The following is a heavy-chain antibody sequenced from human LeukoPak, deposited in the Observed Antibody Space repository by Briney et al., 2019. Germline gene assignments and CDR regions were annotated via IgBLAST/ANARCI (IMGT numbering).Heavy chain of an antibody. D-gene: IGHD3-22*01. CDR2: IYTSGST. CDR3: ARDRPHGGSGYFFDY. CDR1: GGSISSYY. V-gene: IGHV4-4*07. J-gene: IGHJ4*02. Sequence: SETLSLTCTVSGGSISSYYWSWIRQPAGKGLEWIGRIYTSGSTNYNPSLKSRVTTSVDTSKNQFSLKLSSVTAADTAVYYCARDRPHGGSGYFFDYWGQGTLVTVSS.